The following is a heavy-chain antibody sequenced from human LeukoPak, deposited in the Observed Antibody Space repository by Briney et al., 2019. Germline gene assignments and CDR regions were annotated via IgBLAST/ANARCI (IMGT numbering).Heavy chain of an antibody. CDR2: IWYDGSNK. CDR1: GFTFSSYG. D-gene: IGHD3-3*01. CDR3: ARGTRITIFELDY. Sequence: SGGSLRLSCAASGFTFSSYGMHWVRQAPGKGLEWVAVIWYDGSNKYYADSVKGRFTISRDNSKNTLYLQMNSLRAEDTAVYYCARGTRITIFELDYWGQGTLVTVSS. J-gene: IGHJ4*02. V-gene: IGHV3-33*01.